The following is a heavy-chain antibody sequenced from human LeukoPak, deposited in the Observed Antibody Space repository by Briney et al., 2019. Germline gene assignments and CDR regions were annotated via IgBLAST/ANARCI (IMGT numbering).Heavy chain of an antibody. CDR3: ARGYGDYVSYAFDI. J-gene: IGHJ3*02. D-gene: IGHD4-17*01. CDR2: ISSDGNTK. CDR1: GFTFSSYA. Sequence: GGSLRLSCTASGFTFSSYAMHWVRQAPGKGLEWAAVISSDGNTKYYADSVEGRFTISRDNSNNTLYLQMNSLRAEDTAVYYCARGYGDYVSYAFDIWGQGTMVTVSS. V-gene: IGHV3-30-3*01.